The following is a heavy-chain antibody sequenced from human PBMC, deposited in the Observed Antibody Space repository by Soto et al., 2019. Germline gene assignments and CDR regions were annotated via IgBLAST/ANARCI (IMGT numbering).Heavy chain of an antibody. CDR2: ISAYNGNT. D-gene: IGHD3-10*01. Sequence: ASVAVSCKGSGYTFTSDGISWVRQAPGQGLEWMGWISAYNGNTNYAQKLQGRVTMTTDTSTSTAYMELRSLRSDDTAVYYCARKPGGLAPYYFDYSGQGTLVTVSS. J-gene: IGHJ4*02. V-gene: IGHV1-18*01. CDR3: ARKPGGLAPYYFDY. CDR1: GYTFTSDG.